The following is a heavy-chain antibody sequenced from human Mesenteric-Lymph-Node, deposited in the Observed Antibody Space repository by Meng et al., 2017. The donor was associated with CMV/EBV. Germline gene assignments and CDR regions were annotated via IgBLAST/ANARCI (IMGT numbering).Heavy chain of an antibody. CDR3: ARSIAAAGTHY. D-gene: IGHD6-13*01. Sequence: GESLKISCAASGFTFSSYSMNWVRQAPGKGLEWVSSISSSSSYIYYADSVKGRFTISRDYAKNSLYLQMNSLRAEDTAVYYCARSIAAAGTHYWGQGTLVTVSS. CDR2: ISSSSSYI. V-gene: IGHV3-21*01. CDR1: GFTFSSYS. J-gene: IGHJ4*02.